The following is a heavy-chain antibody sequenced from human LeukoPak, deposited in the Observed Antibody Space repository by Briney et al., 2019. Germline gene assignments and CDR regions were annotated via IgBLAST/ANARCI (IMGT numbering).Heavy chain of an antibody. J-gene: IGHJ4*02. CDR1: GFTFSSYW. CDR3: LTSTRSHRFDY. D-gene: IGHD2-15*01. CDR2: IKQDGSDK. V-gene: IGHV3-7*01. Sequence: GGSLRLSCAASGFTFSSYWMCRVRQAPGKGREWVAIIKQDGSDKYYVDSVEGRFIISRDNAKNSLYLQMNSLRAEDTAVYYCLTSTRSHRFDYWGQGTLVTVSS.